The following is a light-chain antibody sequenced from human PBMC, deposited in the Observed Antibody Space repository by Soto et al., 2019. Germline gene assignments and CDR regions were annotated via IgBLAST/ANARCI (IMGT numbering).Light chain of an antibody. CDR2: DVS. V-gene: IGLV2-14*01. J-gene: IGLJ1*01. Sequence: QSALTQPASVSGSPGQSSTISCTGTSSYVGGDNYVSWYQQHPGKAPKLMIYDVSNRPSGVSNRFSGSKSGNTASLTISGLQAEDEADYDCSSYTSSSTLYGFGTGTKLTVL. CDR3: SSYTSSSTLYG. CDR1: SSYVGGDNY.